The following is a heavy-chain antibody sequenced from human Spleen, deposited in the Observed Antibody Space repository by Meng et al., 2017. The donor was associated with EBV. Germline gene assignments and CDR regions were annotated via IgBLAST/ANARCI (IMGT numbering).Heavy chain of an antibody. Sequence: LVPPRAEGKGPVASVMVSCTPFNYIFSKYGIRWVRQAPGEGREWMGWIRVYNGNTNYAQKLEARVTMTTDTSTSTDHIDLRSLRSDDTAVYYSARDGNYSHRIGPVPVDYWGQGTLVTVSS. CDR3: ARDGNYSHRIGPVPVDY. CDR2: IRVYNGNT. CDR1: NYIFSKYG. J-gene: IGHJ4*02. D-gene: IGHD3-10*01. V-gene: IGHV1-18*01.